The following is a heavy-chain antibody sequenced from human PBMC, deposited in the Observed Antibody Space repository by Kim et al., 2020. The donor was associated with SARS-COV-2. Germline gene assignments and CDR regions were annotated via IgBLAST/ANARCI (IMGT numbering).Heavy chain of an antibody. Sequence: GGSLRLSCAASGFTFSSYGMHWVRQAPGKGLEWVAVISYDGSNKYYADSVKGRFTISRDNSKNTLYLQMNSLRAEDTAVYYCAKRPYSGSTPGAFDIWGQGTMVTVSS. J-gene: IGHJ3*02. V-gene: IGHV3-30*18. D-gene: IGHD1-26*01. CDR3: AKRPYSGSTPGAFDI. CDR1: GFTFSSYG. CDR2: ISYDGSNK.